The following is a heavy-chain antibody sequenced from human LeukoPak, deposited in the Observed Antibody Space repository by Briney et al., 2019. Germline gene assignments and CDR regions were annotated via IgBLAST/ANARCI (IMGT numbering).Heavy chain of an antibody. V-gene: IGHV3-15*01. CDR3: TTDSPGIAVAGTVY. CDR2: IKSKTDGGTT. J-gene: IGHJ4*02. CDR1: GFTFSNAW. D-gene: IGHD6-19*01. Sequence: SGGSLRLSCAASGFTFSNAWMSWVRQAPGKGLEWVGRIKSKTDGGTTDYAAPVKGRFTISRDDSKNTLYPQMNSLKTEDTAVYYCTTDSPGIAVAGTVYWGQGTLVTVSS.